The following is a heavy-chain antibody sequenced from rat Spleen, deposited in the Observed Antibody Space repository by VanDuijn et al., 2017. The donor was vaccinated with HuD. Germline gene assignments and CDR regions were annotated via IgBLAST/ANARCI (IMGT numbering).Heavy chain of an antibody. CDR3: ARRHYGYTDYFDY. V-gene: IGHV5-19*01. CDR1: GFTFSNYG. Sequence: EVQLVESGGGLVQPGRSLKVSCAASGFTFSNYGMHWIRQAPTKGLEWVATISPSGGSTYYRDSVKGRFTISRDIAKSTLYLQMDSLGSEDTATYYCARRHYGYTDYFDYWGQGVMVTVSS. CDR2: ISPSGGST. J-gene: IGHJ2*01. D-gene: IGHD1-11*01.